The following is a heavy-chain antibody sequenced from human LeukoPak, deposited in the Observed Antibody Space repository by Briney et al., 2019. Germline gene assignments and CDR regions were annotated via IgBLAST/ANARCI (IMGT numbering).Heavy chain of an antibody. Sequence: GGSLRLSCAASGFTFSSYSMNWVRQAPGKGLEWVSSISSSSSYIYYADSVKGRFTISRDNAKNSLYLQMDSLRAEDTAVYYCARDYYGSGSYEIYYYYYMDVWGKGTTVTVSS. CDR2: ISSSSSYI. CDR3: ARDYYGSGSYEIYYYYYMDV. D-gene: IGHD3-10*01. V-gene: IGHV3-21*01. J-gene: IGHJ6*03. CDR1: GFTFSSYS.